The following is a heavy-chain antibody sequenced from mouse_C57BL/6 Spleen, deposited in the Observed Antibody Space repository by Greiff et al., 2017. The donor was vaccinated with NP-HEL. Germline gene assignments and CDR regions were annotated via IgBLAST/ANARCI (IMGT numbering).Heavy chain of an antibody. CDR3: ARKGNYGLYYDC. Sequence: EVQLQQSGPELVKPGASVKMSCKASGYTFTDYNMHWVKQSHGKSLEWIGYINPNTGGTSYNQKFKGKATLTVNKSSSTAYMELRSLTSEASTVYYCARKGNYGLYYDCRGQGTTLTV. CDR2: INPNTGGT. V-gene: IGHV1-22*01. D-gene: IGHD2-1*01. CDR1: GYTFTDYN. J-gene: IGHJ2*01.